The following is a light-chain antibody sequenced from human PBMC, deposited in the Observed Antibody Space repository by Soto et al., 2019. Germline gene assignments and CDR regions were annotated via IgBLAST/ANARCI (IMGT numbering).Light chain of an antibody. V-gene: IGKV1-27*01. Sequence: DIQMTQSPSSLSASVGDRVTITCRASQGISNYLAWYQQKPGKVPKLLIYAASTLQSEVPSRFSGSGSGTDFTLTISSLQPEDFAVYYCQPHNNWPVLTFGGGTKVEIK. CDR3: QPHNNWPVLT. CDR1: QGISNY. CDR2: AAS. J-gene: IGKJ4*01.